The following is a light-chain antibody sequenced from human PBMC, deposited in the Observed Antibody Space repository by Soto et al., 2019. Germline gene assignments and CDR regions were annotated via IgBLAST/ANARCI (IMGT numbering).Light chain of an antibody. V-gene: IGLV2-14*01. CDR2: DVT. J-gene: IGLJ1*01. CDR3: CSITRSSTSV. Sequence: QSALSQPASVSGSPGQSITISCTGTSSDVGGFEYVSWYQHQPGKAPKLIIYDVTKRPSGVSNRFSGSKSGNTASLTISGIQEADEGDYYCCSITRSSTSVFGTGTKLTVL. CDR1: SSDVGGFEY.